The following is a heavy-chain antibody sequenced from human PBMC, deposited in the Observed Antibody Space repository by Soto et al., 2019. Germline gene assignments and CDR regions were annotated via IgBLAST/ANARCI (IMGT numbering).Heavy chain of an antibody. J-gene: IGHJ3*01. CDR3: ARPTKGGAYDL. CDR2: IYYSAST. V-gene: IGHV4-59*08. Sequence: QVQLQESGPGLVKVSETLSLTCIVSGGSISSYYWSWIRQPPGKGLEWIGYIYYSASTDYNPSLKSRVTISVDTSKNQFSLRLSSVTAADTAVYYCARPTKGGAYDLWGQGTMVTVSS. CDR1: GGSISSYY.